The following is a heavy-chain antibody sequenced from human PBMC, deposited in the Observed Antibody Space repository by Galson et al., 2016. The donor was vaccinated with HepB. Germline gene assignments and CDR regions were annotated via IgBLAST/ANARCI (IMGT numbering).Heavy chain of an antibody. CDR1: GFIFSTHD. V-gene: IGHV3-13*01. CDR3: ARGKSLWTMPWYHGLDV. CDR2: IETAGDT. D-gene: IGHD2-2*01. J-gene: IGHJ6*04. Sequence: SLRLSCAASGFIFSTHDMHWVRQVTGKGLEWVSGIETAGDTYYADSVKGRFTISRENGKNSVYLQMNSLNAGDTAVYYCARGKSLWTMPWYHGLDVWGKGTTVTVSS.